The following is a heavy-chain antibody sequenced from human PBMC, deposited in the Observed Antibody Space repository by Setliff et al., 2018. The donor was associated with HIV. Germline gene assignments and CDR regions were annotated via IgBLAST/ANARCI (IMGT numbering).Heavy chain of an antibody. CDR1: GGTFSSYA. J-gene: IGHJ4*02. V-gene: IGHV1-69*13. CDR2: IIPLFGTE. D-gene: IGHD1-7*01. CDR3: TTDHITGTSLDH. Sequence: SVKVSCKASGGTFSSYAISWVRQAPGQGLEWMGGIIPLFGTENYAQKFQGRVTITADESTSTAYMELSSLRSEDTAVFYCTTDHITGTSLDHWGQGTLVTVSS.